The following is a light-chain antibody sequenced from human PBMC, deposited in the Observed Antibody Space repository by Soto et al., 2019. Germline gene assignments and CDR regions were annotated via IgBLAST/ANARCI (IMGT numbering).Light chain of an antibody. V-gene: IGLV2-23*01. CDR1: SSDVGRYNI. CDR3: CSYAGSSTYV. J-gene: IGLJ1*01. CDR2: EGS. Sequence: QTVVTQPASVSGSPGQSITISCTGTSSDVGRYNIVSWYQQHPGKAPKLMIYEGSKRPSGVSDRFSGSKSGNTASLTISGLQAEDEADYYCCSYAGSSTYVFGTGTKVTVL.